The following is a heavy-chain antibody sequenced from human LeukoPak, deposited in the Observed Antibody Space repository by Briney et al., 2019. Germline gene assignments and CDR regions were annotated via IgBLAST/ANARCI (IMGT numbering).Heavy chain of an antibody. CDR3: TRDVPRSGGYPDN. D-gene: IGHD2-15*01. V-gene: IGHV4-59*12. CDR1: GASISSYY. J-gene: IGHJ4*02. Sequence: SETLSLICTVSGASISSYYWSWIRQPPGKGLEWIGYIYYSGSTNYNSSLKSRVTISVDTSKNQFSLKLSSVTAADTAVYYCTRDVPRSGGYPDNWGQGTLVTVSS. CDR2: IYYSGST.